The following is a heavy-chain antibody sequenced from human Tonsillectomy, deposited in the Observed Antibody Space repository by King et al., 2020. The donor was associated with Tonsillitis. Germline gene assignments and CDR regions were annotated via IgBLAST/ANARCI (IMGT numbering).Heavy chain of an antibody. CDR1: GFTFRSYA. V-gene: IGHV3-23*04. CDR2: ISGSGYKT. Sequence: EVQLVESGGGLVQPGGPLRLSCAASGFTFRSYALSWVRQPPGKGLQWVSAISGSGYKTYYIDSVKGRVTISRDNSKNTVSLQMNSLRAEDTVVYYCVREMLTGSCADYWGQGTLVTVSS. D-gene: IGHD2-15*01. J-gene: IGHJ4*02. CDR3: VREMLTGSCADY.